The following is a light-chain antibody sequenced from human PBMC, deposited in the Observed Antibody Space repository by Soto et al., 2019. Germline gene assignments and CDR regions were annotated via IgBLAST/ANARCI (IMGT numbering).Light chain of an antibody. CDR1: SSDVGAYNY. J-gene: IGLJ3*02. Sequence: QSALTQPASVSGSPGQSITISCTGTSSDVGAYNYVSWYQQHPGKAPKLMSYEVSNRPSGVSNRFSGSKSGNTASLTISGLQAEDEADYYCSSYTSSSRWVFGGGTKLTVL. CDR2: EVS. V-gene: IGLV2-14*03. CDR3: SSYTSSSRWV.